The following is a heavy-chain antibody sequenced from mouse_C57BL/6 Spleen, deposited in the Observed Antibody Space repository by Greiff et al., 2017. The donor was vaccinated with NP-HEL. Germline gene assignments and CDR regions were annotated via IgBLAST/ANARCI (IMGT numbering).Heavy chain of an antibody. D-gene: IGHD2-4*01. CDR2: FHPYNDDT. Sequence: QVQLKESGAELVKPGASVKMSCKASGYTFTTYPIEWMKQNHGKSLEWIGNFHPYNDDTKYNEKFKGKATLTVEKSSSTVYLELSRLTSDDSAVYYCARGGYDYDVLFAYWGQGTLVTVSA. J-gene: IGHJ3*01. V-gene: IGHV1-47*01. CDR3: ARGGYDYDVLFAY. CDR1: GYTFTTYP.